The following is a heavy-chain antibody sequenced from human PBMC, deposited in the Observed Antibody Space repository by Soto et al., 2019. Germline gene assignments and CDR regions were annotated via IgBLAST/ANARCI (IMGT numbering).Heavy chain of an antibody. Sequence: LSLTCTVSGGSISSYYWSWIRQPPGKGLEWIGYIYFSGSTNYNPSLKSRVTISVDTSKNQFSLKLSSVTAADTAVYYCARVYYGSGSYSDYYYYGMDVWGQGTTVTVSS. CDR2: IYFSGST. CDR3: ARVYYGSGSYSDYYYYGMDV. V-gene: IGHV4-59*01. J-gene: IGHJ6*02. CDR1: GGSISSYY. D-gene: IGHD3-10*01.